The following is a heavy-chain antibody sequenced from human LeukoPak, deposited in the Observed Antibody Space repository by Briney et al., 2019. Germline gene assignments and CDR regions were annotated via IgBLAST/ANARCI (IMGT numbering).Heavy chain of an antibody. CDR1: GGSVTSANW. J-gene: IGHJ4*02. V-gene: IGHV4-4*02. CDR3: AREGGFYRPLDY. D-gene: IGHD3-3*01. CDR2: VHLDGRT. Sequence: TSGTLSLTCDVSGGSVTSANWWTWVRQPPGKGLEWIGEVHLDGRTNYNPSLKSRLIMSVDLPENHISLRLTSVTAADTAVYYCAREGGFYRPLDYSGQGTLVTVSS.